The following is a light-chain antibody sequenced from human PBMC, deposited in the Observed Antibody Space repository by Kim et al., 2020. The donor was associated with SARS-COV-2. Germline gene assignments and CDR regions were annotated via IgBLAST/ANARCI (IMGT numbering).Light chain of an antibody. Sequence: LVRGGGGGGYGTGTGVPVRFSGSSSGPDRYLTISNLQSEDEADYYCETWDSNTRVFGGGTQLTVL. V-gene: IGLV4-60*03. J-gene: IGLJ3*02. CDR3: ETWDSNTRV. CDR2: GGGGGGY.